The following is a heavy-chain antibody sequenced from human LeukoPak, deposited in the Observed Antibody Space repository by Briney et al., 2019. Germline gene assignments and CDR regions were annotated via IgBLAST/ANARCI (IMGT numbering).Heavy chain of an antibody. J-gene: IGHJ4*02. Sequence: GGSLRLSCAASGFTFSSYAMHWVRQAPGKGLEWVAVISYDGSNKYYADSVKGRFTISRDNSKNTLYLQMNSLRAEDTAVYYCARGVKDFDYWGQGTQVTASS. CDR3: ARGVKDFDY. CDR2: ISYDGSNK. D-gene: IGHD2-15*01. CDR1: GFTFSSYA. V-gene: IGHV3-30-3*01.